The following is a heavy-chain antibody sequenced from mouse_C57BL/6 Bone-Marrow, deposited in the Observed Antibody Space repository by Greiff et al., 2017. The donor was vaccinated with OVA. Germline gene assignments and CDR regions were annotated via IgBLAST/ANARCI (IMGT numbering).Heavy chain of an antibody. CDR1: GYTFTSYW. CDR2: IYPSDSET. CDR3: ARVGWLGWYFDV. Sequence: QVQLQQPGAELVRPGSSVKLSCKASGYTFTSYWMDWVKQRPGQGLEWIGNIYPSDSETHYNQKFKDKATLTVDKSSSTAYMQLSSLTSEDSAVYYCARVGWLGWYFDVWGTGTTVTVSS. D-gene: IGHD2-3*01. V-gene: IGHV1-61*01. J-gene: IGHJ1*03.